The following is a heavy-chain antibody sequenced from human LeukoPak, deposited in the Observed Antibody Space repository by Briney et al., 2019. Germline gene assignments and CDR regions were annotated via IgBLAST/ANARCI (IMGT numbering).Heavy chain of an antibody. CDR1: GFTFSSYW. CDR2: INSDGSST. D-gene: IGHD6-25*01. CDR3: ARTARRYYFDY. V-gene: IGHV3-74*01. J-gene: IGHJ4*02. Sequence: PGGSLRLSCAASGFTFSSYWMHWVRQAPGKGLVWVSRINSDGSSTSYADSVKGRFTISRDNAKNTLYLRMNSLRAEDTAVYYCARTARRYYFDYWGQGTLVTVSS.